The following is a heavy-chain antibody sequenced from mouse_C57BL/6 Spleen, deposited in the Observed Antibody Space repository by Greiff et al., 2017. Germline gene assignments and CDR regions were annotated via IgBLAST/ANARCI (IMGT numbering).Heavy chain of an antibody. CDR2: ISGGGDYI. CDR3: TREGKLTGYFGV. V-gene: IGHV5-9-1*02. J-gene: IGHJ1*03. D-gene: IGHD4-1*01. CDR1: GFTFSSYA. Sequence: EVNVVESGEGLVKPGGSLKLSCAASGFTFSSYAMSWVRQTPEKRLEWVAYISGGGDYIYYADTVKGRFTISRDNARNTLYLQMSSLKSEDTAMYYCTREGKLTGYFGVWGTGATVTVSS.